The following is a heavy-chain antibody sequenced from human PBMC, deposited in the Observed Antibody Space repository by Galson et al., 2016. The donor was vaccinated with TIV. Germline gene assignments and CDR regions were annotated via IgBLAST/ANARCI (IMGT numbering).Heavy chain of an antibody. CDR3: ASQRPSYSSSWYHFDD. J-gene: IGHJ4*02. D-gene: IGHD6-13*01. CDR1: GFTFSSST. CDR2: ISGRRSYI. V-gene: IGHV3-21*01. Sequence: SLRLSCAASGFTFSSSTMNWVRQAPGKGLEWVSSISGRRSYIYYADSVKGRFTVSRDNAKNSLSLKMNGLRVEDSGVYFCASQRPSYSSSWYHFDDWGQGTPVTVSS.